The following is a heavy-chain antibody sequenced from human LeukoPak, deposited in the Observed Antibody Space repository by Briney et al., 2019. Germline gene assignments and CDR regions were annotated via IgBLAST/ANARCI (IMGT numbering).Heavy chain of an antibody. V-gene: IGHV4-59*01. CDR1: GGSISSYY. D-gene: IGHD5-18*01. Sequence: PSETLSLTCTVSGGSISSYYWSWIRQPPGKGLEWIGYIYYSGSTNYNSPLKSRVTISVDTSKNQFSLKLSSVTAADTAMYYCARLYSYGYWYFDLWGRGTLVTVSS. CDR2: IYYSGST. CDR3: ARLYSYGYWYFDL. J-gene: IGHJ2*01.